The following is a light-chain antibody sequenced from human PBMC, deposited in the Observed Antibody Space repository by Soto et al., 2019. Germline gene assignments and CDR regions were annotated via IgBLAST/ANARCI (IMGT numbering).Light chain of an antibody. CDR2: FAS. V-gene: IGKV1-39*01. Sequence: DIQMTQSPSTLSASVGDRVTITCRTSQSIATYLTWYQQKPGKAPKLLIYFASRLESGVPSRFSGSGSGTDFTLTISSLQSEDFATYYCHQSYSTPPTFGQGTRLEIK. CDR1: QSIATY. CDR3: HQSYSTPPT. J-gene: IGKJ5*01.